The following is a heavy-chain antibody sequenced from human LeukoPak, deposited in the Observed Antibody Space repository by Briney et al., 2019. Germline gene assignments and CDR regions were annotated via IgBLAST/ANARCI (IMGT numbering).Heavy chain of an antibody. J-gene: IGHJ4*02. CDR3: AKGLPYCSGGSCSDY. CDR1: GFTFSSYA. Sequence: PGGSLRLSCAASGFTFSSYAMGWVRQAPGKGLEWVSAISGSGGSTYYADSVKGRFTISRDNSKNTLYLQMNSLRAEDTAVYYCAKGLPYCSGGSCSDYWGQGTLVTASS. D-gene: IGHD2-15*01. V-gene: IGHV3-23*01. CDR2: ISGSGGST.